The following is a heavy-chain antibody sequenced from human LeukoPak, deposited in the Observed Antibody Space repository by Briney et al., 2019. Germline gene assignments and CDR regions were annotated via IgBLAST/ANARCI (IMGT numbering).Heavy chain of an antibody. V-gene: IGHV4-39*01. J-gene: IGHJ5*02. D-gene: IGHD6-19*01. Sequence: PSETLSLTCTVSGGSISSSSYYWGWIRQPPGKGLEWIGSIYYSGSTYYNPSLKSRVTISVDTSKNQFSLKLSSVTAADTAVYYCARRGHSSGWYDNWFDPWGQGTLVTVSS. CDR2: IYYSGST. CDR3: ARRGHSSGWYDNWFDP. CDR1: GGSISSSSYY.